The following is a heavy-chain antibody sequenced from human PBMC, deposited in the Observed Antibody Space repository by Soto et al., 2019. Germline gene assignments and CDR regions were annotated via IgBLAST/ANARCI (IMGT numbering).Heavy chain of an antibody. CDR1: GFTVSNNY. D-gene: IGHD3-3*01. V-gene: IGHV3-53*01. CDR3: ARSPRFLDAFDI. Sequence: GGSLRLSCAVSGFTVSNNYMSWVRQAPGKGLEGVSVIYSGGYTAYGDSVKGRFTISRDNSKNTLYLQMNSLRAEDTAVYYCARSPRFLDAFDIWGQGTMVTVSS. CDR2: IYSGGYT. J-gene: IGHJ3*02.